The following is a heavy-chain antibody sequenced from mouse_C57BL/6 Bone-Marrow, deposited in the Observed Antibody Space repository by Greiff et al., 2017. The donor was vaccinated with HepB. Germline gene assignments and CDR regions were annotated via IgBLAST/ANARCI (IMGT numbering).Heavy chain of an antibody. J-gene: IGHJ3*01. D-gene: IGHD1-1*01. CDR1: GFSLTSYG. CDR3: ARLFIPFAY. CDR2: IWSGGST. Sequence: QVQLQESGPGLVQPSQSLSIPCTVSGFSLTSYGVHWVRQSPGKGLEWLGVIWSGGSTDYNAAFISRLSISKDNSKSQVFFKMNSLQADDTAIYYCARLFIPFAYWGQGTLVTVSA. V-gene: IGHV2-2*01.